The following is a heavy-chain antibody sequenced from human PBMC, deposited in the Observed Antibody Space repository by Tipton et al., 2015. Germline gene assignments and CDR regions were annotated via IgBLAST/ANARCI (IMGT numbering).Heavy chain of an antibody. Sequence: TLSLTCTVSGASLSSSSYYWGWIRQSPGEGLEWIGIIYYSGSTYYNPSLKSRVTISVDTSKTQFSLELSSVTAADTAVYYCARHRSATSDLDLWGQGTLVTVSS. CDR1: GASLSSSSYY. J-gene: IGHJ4*02. V-gene: IGHV4-39*01. CDR3: ARHRSATSDLDL. CDR2: IYYSGST. D-gene: IGHD3-9*01.